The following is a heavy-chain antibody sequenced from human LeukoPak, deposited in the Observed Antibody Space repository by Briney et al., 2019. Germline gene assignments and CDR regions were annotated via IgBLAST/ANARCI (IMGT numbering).Heavy chain of an antibody. Sequence: GGSLRLSCAASGFTFSSYAMSWVRQAQGRGLEWVSAIIGSGGSTYYADSVKGRFTISRDNSKNTLYLQMNSLRAEDTAVYYCAKASLFSSGRPLWVDYWGQGTLVTVSS. CDR2: IIGSGGST. CDR3: AKASLFSSGRPLWVDY. D-gene: IGHD3-10*01. J-gene: IGHJ4*02. V-gene: IGHV3-23*01. CDR1: GFTFSSYA.